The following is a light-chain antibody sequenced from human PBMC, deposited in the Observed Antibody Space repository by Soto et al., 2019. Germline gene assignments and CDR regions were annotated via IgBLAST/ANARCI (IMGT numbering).Light chain of an antibody. CDR1: ESLEFSNGNTY. V-gene: IGKV2-30*01. Sequence: DVVMTQSPLSLPVTLGQPASISCRSSESLEFSNGNTYLNWFQQRPGQSPRRLIYKVSNRDSGVPDRFSGSGSGTFFTLNISRVEAEDVGIYYCMQGTHWPRTFGQGTKVDIK. CDR2: KVS. CDR3: MQGTHWPRT. J-gene: IGKJ1*01.